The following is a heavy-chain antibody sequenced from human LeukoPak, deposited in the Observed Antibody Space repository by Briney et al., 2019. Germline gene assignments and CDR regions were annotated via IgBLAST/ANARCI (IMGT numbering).Heavy chain of an antibody. V-gene: IGHV1-2*02. CDR2: INPNSGGT. Sequence: GASVKVSCKASGYTFTGYYMHWVRQAPGQGLEWMGWINPNSGGTNYAQKFQSRVTMTRDTSISTAYMELSRLRSDDTAVYYCARVCSSTSCYDDYWGQGTLVTVSS. CDR1: GYTFTGYY. D-gene: IGHD2-2*01. J-gene: IGHJ4*02. CDR3: ARVCSSTSCYDDY.